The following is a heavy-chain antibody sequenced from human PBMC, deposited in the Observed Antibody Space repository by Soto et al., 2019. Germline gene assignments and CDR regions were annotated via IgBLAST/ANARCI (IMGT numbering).Heavy chain of an antibody. CDR2: IYYSGST. CDR3: ARVSLSSSGWLSWYYFDY. Sequence: PSETLSLTCTVSGGSVSSGSYYWSWIRQPPGKGLEWIGYIYYSGSTNYNPSLKSRVTISVDTSKNQFSLKLSSVTAADTAVYYCARVSLSSSGWLSWYYFDYWGQGTLVTVSS. CDR1: GGSVSSGSYY. J-gene: IGHJ4*02. V-gene: IGHV4-61*01. D-gene: IGHD6-19*01.